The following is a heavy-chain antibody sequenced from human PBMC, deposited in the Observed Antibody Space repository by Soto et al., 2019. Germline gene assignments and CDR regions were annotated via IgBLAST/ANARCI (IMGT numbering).Heavy chain of an antibody. Sequence: GGSLRLSCAASGFTFSIYAMNWVRQAPGKRLEWVSALSASGGSTYYADSVKGRFTISRDNSKNTLYLQMDSLRAEDTAVYHCAKAGTHSYFDYWGQGTLVTVSS. CDR1: GFTFSIYA. V-gene: IGHV3-23*01. CDR3: AKAGTHSYFDY. J-gene: IGHJ4*02. CDR2: LSASGGST. D-gene: IGHD1-1*01.